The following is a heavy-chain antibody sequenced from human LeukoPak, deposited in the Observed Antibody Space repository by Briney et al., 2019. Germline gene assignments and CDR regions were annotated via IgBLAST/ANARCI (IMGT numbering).Heavy chain of an antibody. CDR3: ARVRLEYYDFWSGYSLTAPYYYYMDV. J-gene: IGHJ6*03. Sequence: SVKVSCKASGGTFSSYAISWVRQAPGQGLEWMGGIIPIFGTANYAQMFQGRVTITTDESTSTAYMELSSLRSEDTAVYYCARVRLEYYDFWSGYSLTAPYYYYMDVWGKGTTVTVSS. D-gene: IGHD3-3*01. V-gene: IGHV1-69*05. CDR1: GGTFSSYA. CDR2: IIPIFGTA.